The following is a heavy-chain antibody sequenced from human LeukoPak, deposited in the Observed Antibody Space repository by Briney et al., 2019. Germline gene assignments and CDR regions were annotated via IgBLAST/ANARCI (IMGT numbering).Heavy chain of an antibody. J-gene: IGHJ6*03. D-gene: IGHD6-13*01. Sequence: SQTLSLTCTVSGGSISSGDYYWSWIRQPPGKGLEWIGYIYYSGSTNYNPSLKSRVTISVDTSKNQFSLKLSSVTAADTAVYYCARSDAGYSSSWYLYYYYYMDVWGKGTTVTVSS. CDR1: GGSISSGDYY. CDR3: ARSDAGYSSSWYLYYYYYMDV. CDR2: IYYSGST. V-gene: IGHV4-30-4*01.